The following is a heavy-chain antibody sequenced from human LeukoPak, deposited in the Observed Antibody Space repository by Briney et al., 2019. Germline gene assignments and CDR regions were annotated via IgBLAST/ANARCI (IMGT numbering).Heavy chain of an antibody. CDR2: INPNSGGT. CDR1: GYTFTGYY. V-gene: IGHV1-2*02. Sequence: ASVKVSCKASGYTFTGYYMHWVRQPPGQGLEWMGWINPNSGGTNYAQKFQGRVTMTRDTSISTAYMELSRLRSDDTAVYYCARDRCSSTSCYARSDYYYGMDVWGQGTTVTVSS. CDR3: ARDRCSSTSCYARSDYYYGMDV. D-gene: IGHD2-2*01. J-gene: IGHJ6*02.